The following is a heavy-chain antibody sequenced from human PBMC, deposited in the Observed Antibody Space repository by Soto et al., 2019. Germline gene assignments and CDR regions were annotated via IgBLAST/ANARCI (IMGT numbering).Heavy chain of an antibody. J-gene: IGHJ4*02. CDR1: RGSPRGAPYF. V-gene: IGHV4-30-2*01. CDR3: ARSREFDY. Sequence: AAENLVPTFGVSRGSPRGAPYFWTWVRQPPGKALGGVGYIVRSGATYYNPSLKSRVTISIDVSKNQFSLSLRSLTAADTAVYYCARSREFDYWSQGTLVTVSS. CDR2: IVRSGAT.